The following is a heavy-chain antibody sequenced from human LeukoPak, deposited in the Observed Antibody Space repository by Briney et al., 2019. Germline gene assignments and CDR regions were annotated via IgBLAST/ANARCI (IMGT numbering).Heavy chain of an antibody. Sequence: GGSLRLSCAASGFTFSSYEMNWVRQAPGKGLEWVSYISSSGSTIYYADSVKGRFTISRDNAKNSLYLQMNSLRAEDTAVHYCARTQPTYDSKGQIFDYWGQGTLVTVSS. CDR3: ARTQPTYDSKGQIFDY. CDR1: GFTFSSYE. D-gene: IGHD3-22*01. CDR2: ISSSGSTI. V-gene: IGHV3-48*03. J-gene: IGHJ4*02.